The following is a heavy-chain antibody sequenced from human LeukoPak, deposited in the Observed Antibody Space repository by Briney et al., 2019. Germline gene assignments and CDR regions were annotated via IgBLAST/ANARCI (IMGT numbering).Heavy chain of an antibody. J-gene: IGHJ6*03. CDR1: GYEFTSYW. CDR3: ALTTMVSRYMDV. D-gene: IGHD5-18*01. Sequence: GESLKISCEGSGYEFTSYWIAWVRQMPGKGLEWMGITHPGDSDTRYSPSFQGQVTFSADRSIDTAYLQWNSLKASDTAMYYCALTTMVSRYMDVWGKGTTVTVSS. CDR2: THPGDSDT. V-gene: IGHV5-51*01.